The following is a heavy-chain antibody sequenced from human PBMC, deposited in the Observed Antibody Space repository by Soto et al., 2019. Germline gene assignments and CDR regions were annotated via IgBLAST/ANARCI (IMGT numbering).Heavy chain of an antibody. CDR2: ISGSDGRT. V-gene: IGHV3-23*01. Sequence: GGSLRLSCVASGFSFSNYAMTWVRQAPGKGLEWVSVISGSDGRTYYADSVKGRFTISRDNTKNTLYLQMNSLRAEDTAVYYCAKDRERDAWYEDYWGQGTLVTVSS. D-gene: IGHD6-13*01. J-gene: IGHJ4*02. CDR3: AKDRERDAWYEDY. CDR1: GFSFSNYA.